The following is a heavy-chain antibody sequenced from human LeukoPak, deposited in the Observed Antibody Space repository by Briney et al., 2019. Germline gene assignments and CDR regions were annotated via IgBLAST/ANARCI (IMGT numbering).Heavy chain of an antibody. J-gene: IGHJ4*02. Sequence: SETLSLTCIVCGNSITSDFWSWIRQSPGKGLEWIGYINYSGRSEYDPSLKSRVTISVDRSGKRVSLKMRSVTAADTAVYYCARLDCLSDECYNYWAVGALVTVSS. CDR3: ARLDCLSDECYNY. D-gene: IGHD2-21*01. CDR2: INYSGRS. CDR1: GNSITSDF. V-gene: IGHV4-59*08.